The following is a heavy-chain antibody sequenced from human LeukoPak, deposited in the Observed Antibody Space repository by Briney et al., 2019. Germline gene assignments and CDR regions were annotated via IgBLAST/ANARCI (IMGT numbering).Heavy chain of an antibody. CDR1: GGSIISYH. CDR2: ISGSGASK. V-gene: IGHV3-23*01. Sequence: ETLSLTCTVSGGSIISYHWSWIRQPPGKGLEWVSGISGSGASKYYADSVKGRFIISRDNAKNTLYLQMNTLRAEDTAIYYCAKDTEPGGHDGDYPEYFQYWGQGTLVTVSS. D-gene: IGHD4-17*01. CDR3: AKDTEPGGHDGDYPEYFQY. J-gene: IGHJ1*01.